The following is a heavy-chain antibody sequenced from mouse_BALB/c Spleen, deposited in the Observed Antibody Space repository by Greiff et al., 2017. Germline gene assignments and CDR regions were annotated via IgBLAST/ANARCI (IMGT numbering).Heavy chain of an antibody. V-gene: IGHV1-14*01. CDR3: ARRYVYYAMDY. D-gene: IGHD2-14*01. Sequence: EVQLQESGPELVKPGASVKMSCKASGYTFTSYVMHWVKQKPGQGLEWIGYINPYNDGTKYNEKFKGKATLTSDKSSSTAYMELSSLTSEDSAVYYCARRYVYYAMDYWGQGTSVTVSS. CDR2: INPYNDGT. CDR1: GYTFTSYV. J-gene: IGHJ4*01.